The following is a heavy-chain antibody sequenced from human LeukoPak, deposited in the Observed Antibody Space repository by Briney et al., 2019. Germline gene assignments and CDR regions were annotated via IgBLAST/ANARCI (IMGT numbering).Heavy chain of an antibody. D-gene: IGHD3-22*01. V-gene: IGHV3-20*04. J-gene: IGHJ2*01. CDR2: INWNGAAT. CDR3: ARRLMRGFTDWYFDL. Sequence: GGSLRLSCEGSGFTFDDYGISWVRHVPGKGLQWVSGINWNGAATGHGDSVKGRFTVSRDNAKNSLYLEMNSLRVEDTGFYYCARRLMRGFTDWYFDLWGRGTLVTVSS. CDR1: GFTFDDYG.